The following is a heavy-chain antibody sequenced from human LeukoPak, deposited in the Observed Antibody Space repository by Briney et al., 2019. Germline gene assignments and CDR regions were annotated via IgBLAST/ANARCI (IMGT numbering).Heavy chain of an antibody. V-gene: IGHV3-49*03. Sequence: GGSLRLPCTTSGFAFDDLAKSWLPQPAGKGLEWVGFIRRRAYGGAAEYAASVKGRFIISRDDSKGIAYLQMNSLKTEDTAVYYCSRNGLVDFDYWGQGSRVIVSP. CDR2: IRRRAYGGAA. J-gene: IGHJ4*02. CDR3: SRNGLVDFDY. CDR1: GFAFDDLA.